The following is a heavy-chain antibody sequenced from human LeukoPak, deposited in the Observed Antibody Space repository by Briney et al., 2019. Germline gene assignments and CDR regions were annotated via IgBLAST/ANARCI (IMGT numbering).Heavy chain of an antibody. Sequence: SETLSLTCAVCGGSFSGYYWSWIRQPPGKGLEWIGEINHSGSTNYNPSLKSRVTISVDTSKNQFSLKLSSVTAADTAVYYCARGSTVTTFDYWGQGTLVTVSS. J-gene: IGHJ4*02. V-gene: IGHV4-34*01. CDR3: ARGSTVTTFDY. CDR1: GGSFSGYY. CDR2: INHSGST. D-gene: IGHD4-11*01.